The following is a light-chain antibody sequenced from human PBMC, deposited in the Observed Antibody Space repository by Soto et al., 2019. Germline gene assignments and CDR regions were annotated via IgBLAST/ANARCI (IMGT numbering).Light chain of an antibody. CDR3: TSYAGDNIYV. CDR2: EVT. J-gene: IGLJ1*01. Sequence: QSVLTQPPSASGSLGRSVTISCTGTSSDVGGYNYVSWYQQYPGKAPQLMIYEVTQRPSGVPDRFSGSKSGSTASLTVSGLQAEDEADYYCTSYAGDNIYVFGTGTKLTVL. CDR1: SSDVGGYNY. V-gene: IGLV2-8*01.